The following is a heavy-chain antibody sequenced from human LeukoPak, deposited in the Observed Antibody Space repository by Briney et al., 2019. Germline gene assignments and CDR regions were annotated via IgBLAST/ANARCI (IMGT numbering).Heavy chain of an antibody. CDR3: ANRAYYYDSSGYYYSDAFDI. CDR1: GFTFSSYA. Sequence: GSLRLSCAASGFTFSSYAMSWVRQAPGKGLEWIGSIYYSGSTYYNPSLKSRVTISVDTSKNQFSLKLSSVTAADTAVYYCANRAYYYDSSGYYYSDAFDIWGQGTMVTVSS. D-gene: IGHD3-22*01. J-gene: IGHJ3*02. CDR2: IYYSGST. V-gene: IGHV4-59*05.